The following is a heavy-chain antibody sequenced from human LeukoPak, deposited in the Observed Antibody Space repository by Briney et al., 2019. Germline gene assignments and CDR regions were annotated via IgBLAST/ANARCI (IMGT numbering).Heavy chain of an antibody. J-gene: IGHJ4*02. V-gene: IGHV5-51*01. Sequence: GESLQISCKGSGYSFTSYWIGWVRQLPGKGLEWMGIIYPGDSDTRYSPSFQGQVTISADKSISTAHLQWSSLKASDTAMYYCAREETYDSSGYYYTLDYWGQGTLVTVSS. CDR2: IYPGDSDT. D-gene: IGHD3-22*01. CDR3: AREETYDSSGYYYTLDY. CDR1: GYSFTSYW.